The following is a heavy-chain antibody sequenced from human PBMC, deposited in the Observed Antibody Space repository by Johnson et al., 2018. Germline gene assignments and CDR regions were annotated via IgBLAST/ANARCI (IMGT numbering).Heavy chain of an antibody. D-gene: IGHD2-21*02. CDR3: ARVPALDRVVTAIRDDAFDI. V-gene: IGHV3-21*01. J-gene: IGHJ3*02. CDR2: ISSSSSYI. CDR1: GFTFSSYS. Sequence: VQLVESGGGLVKPGGSLRLSCAASGFTFSSYSMNWVRQAPGKGLVWVSSISSSSSYIYSADSVQGRFPISRDNANNSLYLQMNSLRAEDTAVYYCARVPALDRVVTAIRDDAFDIWGQGTMVTVSS.